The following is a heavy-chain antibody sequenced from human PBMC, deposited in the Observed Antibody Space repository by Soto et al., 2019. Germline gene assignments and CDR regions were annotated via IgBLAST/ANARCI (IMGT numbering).Heavy chain of an antibody. Sequence: EVQLVESGGGLVQPGGSLRLSCAASGFTFSRYWMTWVRQAPGKGLEWVANIKQDGSEIYYVDSVKGRFTISRDNADNSLYLQMNSLRAEDTAVYYCARDPVCSGGSCYDYWGQGTLVTVSS. CDR1: GFTFSRYW. V-gene: IGHV3-7*01. CDR3: ARDPVCSGGSCYDY. J-gene: IGHJ4*02. D-gene: IGHD2-15*01. CDR2: IKQDGSEI.